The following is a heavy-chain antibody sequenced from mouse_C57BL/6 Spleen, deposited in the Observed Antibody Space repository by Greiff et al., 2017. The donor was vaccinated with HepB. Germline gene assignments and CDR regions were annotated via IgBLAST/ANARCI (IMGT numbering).Heavy chain of an antibody. D-gene: IGHD1-1*02. CDR3: ANGKLFPDAMDY. Sequence: VQLQQSGAELVKPGASVKVSCKASGYTFTSYWMHWVKQRPGQGLEWIGRIHPSDSDTNSNQKFKGKATLTVDKSSSTAYMQLSSLTSEDSAVFYVANGKLFPDAMDYWGQGASVTVSS. CDR1: GYTFTSYW. J-gene: IGHJ4*01. V-gene: IGHV1-74*01. CDR2: IHPSDSDT.